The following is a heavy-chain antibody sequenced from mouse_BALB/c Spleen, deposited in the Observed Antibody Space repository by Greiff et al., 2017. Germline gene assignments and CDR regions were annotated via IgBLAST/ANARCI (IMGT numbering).Heavy chain of an antibody. CDR1: GYTFTSYW. D-gene: IGHD2-3*01. Sequence: QVQLQQPGAELVKPGASVKLSCKASGYTFTSYWMHWVKQRPGQGLEWIGEIDPSDSYTNYNQKFKGKATLTVDKSSSTAYMQLSSLTSEDSAVYYCARGGGKIYDGYYEDAMDYWGQGTSVTVSS. CDR2: IDPSDSYT. V-gene: IGHV1-69*02. J-gene: IGHJ4*01. CDR3: ARGGGKIYDGYYEDAMDY.